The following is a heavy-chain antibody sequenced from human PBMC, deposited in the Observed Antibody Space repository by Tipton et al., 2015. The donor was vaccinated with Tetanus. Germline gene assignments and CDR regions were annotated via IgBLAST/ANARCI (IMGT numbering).Heavy chain of an antibody. J-gene: IGHJ6*02. CDR2: IYSGGST. D-gene: IGHD3-9*01. CDR1: GFTVSSNY. Sequence: SLRLSCAASGFTVSSNYMSWVRQAPGKGLEWVSVIYSGGSTYYADPVKGRFTISRDNSKNTLYLQMNSLRAEDTAVYYCARDNPPVVGYDILFSRRYYYGMDVWGQGTTVTVSS. CDR3: ARDNPPVVGYDILFSRRYYYGMDV. V-gene: IGHV3-53*01.